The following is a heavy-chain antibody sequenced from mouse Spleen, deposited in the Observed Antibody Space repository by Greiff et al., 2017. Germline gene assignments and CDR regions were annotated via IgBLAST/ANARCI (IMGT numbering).Heavy chain of an antibody. D-gene: IGHD1-2*01. Sequence: QVQLQQSGAELVQPGASVKLSCKASGYTFTSYWMQWVKQRPGQGLEWIGEIDPSDSYTTSNQKFKGKATLTVATSSSPAYMQLSSLTSEDSAVDYCARGDYGWGFAYWGQGTLVTVSA. J-gene: IGHJ3*01. CDR1: GYTFTSYW. V-gene: IGHV1-50*01. CDR2: IDPSDSYT. CDR3: ARGDYGWGFAY.